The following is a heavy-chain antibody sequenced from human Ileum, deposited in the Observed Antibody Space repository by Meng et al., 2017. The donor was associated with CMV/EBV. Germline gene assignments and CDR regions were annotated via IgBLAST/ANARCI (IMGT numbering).Heavy chain of an antibody. CDR2: IGNVGSNE. CDR1: GFTFSRDG. D-gene: IGHD3-22*01. V-gene: IGHV3-30*02. J-gene: IGHJ4*02. CDR3: AKDPGIGWSYFEY. Sequence: AASGFTFSRDGMQWVRQASGKGLEWVAFIGNVGSNEQYADSMRGRITISRDNSVNTLYLQMDSLRVEDTAVYYCAKDPGIGWSYFEYWGQGTLVTVSS.